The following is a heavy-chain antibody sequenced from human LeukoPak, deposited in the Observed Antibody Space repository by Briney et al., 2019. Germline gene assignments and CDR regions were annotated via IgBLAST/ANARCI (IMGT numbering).Heavy chain of an antibody. V-gene: IGHV4-4*07. Sequence: PSETLSLTCTVSGGSISGYYWSWIRQPAGEGLEWVGLVYTSGSTHYNPSLKSRVTMSVDTSKNKFSLQLSSVTAADTAVYYCARFITGTTTAFDIWGQGTMVTVSS. D-gene: IGHD1-7*01. J-gene: IGHJ3*02. CDR3: ARFITGTTTAFDI. CDR1: GGSISGYY. CDR2: VYTSGST.